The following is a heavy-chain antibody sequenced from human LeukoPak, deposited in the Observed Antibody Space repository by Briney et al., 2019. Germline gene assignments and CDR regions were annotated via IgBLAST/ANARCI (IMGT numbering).Heavy chain of an antibody. V-gene: IGHV5-51*01. J-gene: IGHJ4*02. Sequence: GESLKISCKGSGYSFTNYWIGWVRQMPGKGLEWMGIIYLSDSDTRYSPSFQGQVTISADKSISTAYLQWSSLKASDTAMYYCARHNYYDTSVYSGSDCWDQGTLVTVSS. CDR3: ARHNYYDTSVYSGSDC. CDR2: IYLSDSDT. D-gene: IGHD3-22*01. CDR1: GYSFTNYW.